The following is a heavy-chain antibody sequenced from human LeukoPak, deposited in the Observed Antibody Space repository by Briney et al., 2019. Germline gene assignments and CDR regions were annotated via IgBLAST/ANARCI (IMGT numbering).Heavy chain of an antibody. D-gene: IGHD2-8*02. CDR3: ARATTAYCTGGICPNFDY. Sequence: SETLPLTCTVSGASITSYYWSRIRQPPGKGLEWIGYSYYSGSTNYNPSLKSRVTISVDTSKNQFSLKLSSVTAADTAVYYCARATTAYCTGGICPNFDYWGQGALVTVSS. J-gene: IGHJ4*02. CDR1: GASITSYY. V-gene: IGHV4-59*01. CDR2: SYYSGST.